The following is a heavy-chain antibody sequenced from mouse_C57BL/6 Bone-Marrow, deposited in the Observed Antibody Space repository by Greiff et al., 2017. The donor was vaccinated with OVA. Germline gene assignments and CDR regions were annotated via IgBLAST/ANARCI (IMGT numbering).Heavy chain of an antibody. V-gene: IGHV1-81*01. J-gene: IGHJ3*01. CDR1: GYTFTSYG. D-gene: IGHD1-1*01. CDR2: IYPRSGNT. Sequence: VQLQQSGAELARPGASVKLSCKASGYTFTSYGISWVKQRTGQGLEWIGEIYPRSGNTYYNEKFKGKATLTADKSSSTAYMELRSLTSEDSAVYFCARGPQYYGRSSWFAYWGQGTLVTVSA. CDR3: ARGPQYYGRSSWFAY.